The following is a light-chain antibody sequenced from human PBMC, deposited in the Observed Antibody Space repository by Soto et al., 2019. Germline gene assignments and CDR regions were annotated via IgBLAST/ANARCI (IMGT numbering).Light chain of an antibody. J-gene: IGKJ5*01. CDR2: GAS. CDR1: QSVSSN. Sequence: EIVMTQSPATLSVSPGERATLSCRASQSVSSNLAWYQQKPDQAPRLLIYGASTRATGIPARFSGSGSGTEFTHTVSSLESEDFAVYFRQQYNNLPPITCGQGKRLEMK. V-gene: IGKV3-15*01. CDR3: QQYNNLPPIT.